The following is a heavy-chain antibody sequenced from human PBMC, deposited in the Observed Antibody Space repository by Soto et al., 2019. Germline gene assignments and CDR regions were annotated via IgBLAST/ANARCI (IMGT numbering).Heavy chain of an antibody. V-gene: IGHV3-30*03. D-gene: IGHD2-2*01. CDR1: TFTLSTYG. Sequence: QVQLVESGGGVVQPGRSLRLSCAASTFTLSTYGMHWVRQAPGKGLEWVAVISYDGNNKYYADSVKGRFTISRDNSRNTLSLQMNSLTTEDTAVYYCARGAEYQVRSRDYFYGMDVWGQGIMVTVSS. CDR3: ARGAEYQVRSRDYFYGMDV. J-gene: IGHJ6*02. CDR2: ISYDGNNK.